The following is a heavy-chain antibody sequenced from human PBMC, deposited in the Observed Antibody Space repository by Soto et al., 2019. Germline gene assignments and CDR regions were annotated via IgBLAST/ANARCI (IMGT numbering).Heavy chain of an antibody. CDR1: GGSISSSSYY. D-gene: IGHD3-10*01. J-gene: IGHJ3*02. V-gene: IGHV4-39*01. CDR3: ARRGGIWFGESFGAFDI. CDR2: IYYSGST. Sequence: SEPLSLTCTVSGGSISSSSYYWGWIRQPPGKGLEWIGSIYYSGSTFYNPSLKSRVTISVDTSKNQFSLKLSSVTAADTAVYYCARRGGIWFGESFGAFDIWGQGTMVTVSS.